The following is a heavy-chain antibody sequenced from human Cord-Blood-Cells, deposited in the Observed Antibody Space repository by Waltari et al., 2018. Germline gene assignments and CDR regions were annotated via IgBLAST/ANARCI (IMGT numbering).Heavy chain of an antibody. CDR2: INHSVST. CDR3: ARRGIAVAGFDY. CDR1: GGSFSGYY. J-gene: IGHJ4*02. D-gene: IGHD6-13*01. Sequence: QVQLQQWGAGLLKPSETLSLPCAVYGGSFSGYYWSCIRQPPGKGLEWIGEINHSVSTNYNPSLKSRVTISVDTSKNQFSLKLSSVTAADTAVYYCARRGIAVAGFDYWGQGTLVTVSS. V-gene: IGHV4-34*01.